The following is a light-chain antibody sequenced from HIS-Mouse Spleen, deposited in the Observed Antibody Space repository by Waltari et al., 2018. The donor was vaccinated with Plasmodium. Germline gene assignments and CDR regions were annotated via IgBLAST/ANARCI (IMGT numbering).Light chain of an antibody. Sequence: SYELTPPPSVSVSPGQTARITCSGDALPKQYAYWYQQKPGQAPVLVIYKDSARPSGIPERFSGSSSGTTVTLTISGVQAEDEADYYCQSADSSGTPNWVFGGGTKLTVL. V-gene: IGLV3-25*03. CDR3: QSADSSGTPNWV. J-gene: IGLJ3*02. CDR2: KDS. CDR1: ALPKQY.